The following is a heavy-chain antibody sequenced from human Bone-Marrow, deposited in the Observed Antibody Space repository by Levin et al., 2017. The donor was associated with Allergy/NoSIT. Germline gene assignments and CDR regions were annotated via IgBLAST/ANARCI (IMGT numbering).Heavy chain of an antibody. J-gene: IGHJ6*02. Sequence: GGSLRLSCAASGFTFSGYSINWVRQAPGKGLEWVSSISSSSSYIYYADSLKGRFTISRDNAKNSLYLQMNSLRAEDTAVYYCARGMTTVTTEYYGMDVWGQGTTVTVSS. CDR3: ARGMTTVTTEYYGMDV. CDR2: ISSSSSYI. CDR1: GFTFSGYS. V-gene: IGHV3-21*01. D-gene: IGHD4-17*01.